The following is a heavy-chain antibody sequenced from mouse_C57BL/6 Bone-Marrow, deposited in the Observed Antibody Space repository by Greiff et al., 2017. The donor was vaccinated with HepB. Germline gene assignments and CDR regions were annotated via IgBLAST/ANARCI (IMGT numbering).Heavy chain of an antibody. J-gene: IGHJ3*01. CDR2: IYPGSGST. CDR1: GYTFTSYW. V-gene: IGHV1-55*01. CDR3: ARLWGSSSAWFAY. Sequence: VQLQQPGAELVKPGASVKMSCKASGYTFTSYWITWVKQRPGQGLEWIGDIYPGSGSTNYNEKFKSKATLTVDKPSSTAYMQLSSLTSEDSAVYYCARLWGSSSAWFAYWGQGTLVTVSA. D-gene: IGHD1-1*01.